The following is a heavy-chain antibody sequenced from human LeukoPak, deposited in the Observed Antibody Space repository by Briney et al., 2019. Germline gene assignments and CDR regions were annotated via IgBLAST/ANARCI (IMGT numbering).Heavy chain of an antibody. Sequence: SETLSLTCTVSGGSISSYYWSWIRQPPGKGLEWIGYIYYSGSTNYNPSLKSRVTISVDTSKNQFSLKLSSVTAADTAVYYCAKVFIGPGGDYWGQGTLVTVSS. D-gene: IGHD3-16*02. CDR2: IYYSGST. CDR3: AKVFIGPGGDY. CDR1: GGSISSYY. J-gene: IGHJ4*02. V-gene: IGHV4-59*01.